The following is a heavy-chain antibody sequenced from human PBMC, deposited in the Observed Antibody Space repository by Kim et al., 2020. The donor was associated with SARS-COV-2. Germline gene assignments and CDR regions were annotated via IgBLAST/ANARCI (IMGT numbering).Heavy chain of an antibody. CDR3: ARRYGGNLSPFDY. D-gene: IGHD4-17*01. CDR1: GGSISSSSYY. V-gene: IGHV4-39*01. J-gene: IGHJ4*02. CDR2: IYYSGST. Sequence: SETLSLTCTVSGGSISSSSYYWGWIRQPPGKGLEWIGSIYYSGSTYYNPSLKSRVTISVDTSKNQFSLKLSSVTAADTAVYYCARRYGGNLSPFDYWGQGTLVTVSS.